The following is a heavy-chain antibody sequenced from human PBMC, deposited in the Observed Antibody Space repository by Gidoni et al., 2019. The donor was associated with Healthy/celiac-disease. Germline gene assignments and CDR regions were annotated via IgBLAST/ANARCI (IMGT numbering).Heavy chain of an antibody. J-gene: IGHJ3*02. V-gene: IGHV4-4*07. D-gene: IGHD3-10*01. CDR1: GGSIRSYY. Sequence: QVQLQESGPGLVKPSETLSLTCTGSGGSIRSYYWSWIRQPAGKGLEWIGRIDTGGSTNYNPSLKSRVTMSVDTSKNQFSLKLTSVTAADTAVYYCAREGRLYYGSGSYYKDAFDIWGQGTMVTVSS. CDR3: AREGRLYYGSGSYYKDAFDI. CDR2: IDTGGST.